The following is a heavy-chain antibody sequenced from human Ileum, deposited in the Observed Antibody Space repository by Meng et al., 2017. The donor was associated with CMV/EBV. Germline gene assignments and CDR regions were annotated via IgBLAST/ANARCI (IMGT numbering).Heavy chain of an antibody. V-gene: IGHV3-73*01. CDR3: TLYGDYFC. CDR2: IRSKSNSYAT. Sequence: SRGGFVQHWESLQLLFAASGFIFSDSTMHWVRQASGKGLEWVGRIRSKSNSYATAYAAAVKGRFTISRDDSKNTAYLQMNSLQIEDTAVYYCTLYGDYFCWGQGTLVTVSS. CDR1: GFIFSDST. D-gene: IGHD4-17*01. J-gene: IGHJ4*02.